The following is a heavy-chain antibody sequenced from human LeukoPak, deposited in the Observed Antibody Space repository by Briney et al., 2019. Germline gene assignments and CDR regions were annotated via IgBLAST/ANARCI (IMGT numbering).Heavy chain of an antibody. CDR3: ARRETYYDFWSGSNPAWFDP. CDR1: GYSISSGYY. J-gene: IGHJ5*02. V-gene: IGHV4-38-2*01. CDR2: IYHSGSI. Sequence: SETLSLTCAVSGYSISSGYYWGWTRQPPGKGLGWIGSIYHSGSICYNSSLKSRVTISVDRSMNHFSLKLSSVAAADTAVYDCARRETYYDFWSGSNPAWFDPWGQGTLVTVSS. D-gene: IGHD3-3*01.